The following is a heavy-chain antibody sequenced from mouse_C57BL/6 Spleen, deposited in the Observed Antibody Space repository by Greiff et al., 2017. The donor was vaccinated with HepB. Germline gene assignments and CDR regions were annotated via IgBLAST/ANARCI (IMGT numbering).Heavy chain of an antibody. J-gene: IGHJ2*01. Sequence: QVQLQQSGAELAKPGASVKLSGKASGYTFTSYGRHWVKQRPGQGLEWSGYINPSSGYTKYNQKFKDKATLTADKSSSTAYMQLSSLTYEDSAVYYCARDKDHYFDYWGQGTTLTVSS. CDR1: GYTFTSYG. CDR2: INPSSGYT. V-gene: IGHV1-7*01. CDR3: ARDKDHYFDY.